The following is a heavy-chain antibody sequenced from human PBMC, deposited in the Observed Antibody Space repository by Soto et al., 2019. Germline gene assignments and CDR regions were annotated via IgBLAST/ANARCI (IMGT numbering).Heavy chain of an antibody. CDR2: ISSSSSYI. CDR1: GFTFSSYS. Sequence: EVQLVESGGGLVKPGGSLRLSCAASGFTFSSYSMNWVRQAPGKGLEWVSSISSSSSYIYYADSVKGRFTISRDNAKNSLYLQMNSLRAEDTAVYYCARGLRYDYIWGSYRQNEYFQHWGQGTLVTVSS. D-gene: IGHD3-16*02. J-gene: IGHJ1*01. CDR3: ARGLRYDYIWGSYRQNEYFQH. V-gene: IGHV3-21*01.